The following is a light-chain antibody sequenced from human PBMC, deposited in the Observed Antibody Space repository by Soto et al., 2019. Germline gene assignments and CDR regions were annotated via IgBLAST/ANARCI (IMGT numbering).Light chain of an antibody. Sequence: EIVMTQSPATLSVSPGERATLYCRASQTVGRNLAWYQQKPGQAPRLLIYGASNRATGIPDRFSGSGSGTDFTLTISRLEPEDFAVYYCQQYVTSPWAFGQGTKVDIK. CDR3: QQYVTSPWA. CDR1: QTVGRN. CDR2: GAS. J-gene: IGKJ1*01. V-gene: IGKV3-20*01.